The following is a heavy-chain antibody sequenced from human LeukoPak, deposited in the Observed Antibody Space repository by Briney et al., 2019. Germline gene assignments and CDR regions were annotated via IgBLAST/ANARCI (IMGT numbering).Heavy chain of an antibody. D-gene: IGHD3-22*01. Sequence: GGSLRLSCAAPGFSFSSCGMHWVRQTPGKGLEWVAAIAKDGTDIHYVDSVKGRFTISRDNSRNTLYLQMFSLSTEDTAVYYCVKAGYYDSSGYYYYLDYWGQGTLVSVSS. CDR2: IAKDGTDI. V-gene: IGHV3-30*18. J-gene: IGHJ4*02. CDR1: GFSFSSCG. CDR3: VKAGYYDSSGYYYYLDY.